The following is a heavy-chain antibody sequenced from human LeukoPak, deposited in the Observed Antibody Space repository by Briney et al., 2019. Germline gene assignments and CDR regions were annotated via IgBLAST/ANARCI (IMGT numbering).Heavy chain of an antibody. CDR1: GFTFSSWW. D-gene: IGHD2-2*01. Sequence: GGSLRLSCAASGFTFSSWWMSWVRQAPGKGLEWVSAISGGGSTTYYADFVKGRFAISGDNAKNTLYMQMNSLRAEDTAVYYCATHCPSTTCYAYWGQGPLVTVSS. CDR3: ATHCPSTTCYAY. J-gene: IGHJ4*02. CDR2: ISGGGSTT. V-gene: IGHV3-23*01.